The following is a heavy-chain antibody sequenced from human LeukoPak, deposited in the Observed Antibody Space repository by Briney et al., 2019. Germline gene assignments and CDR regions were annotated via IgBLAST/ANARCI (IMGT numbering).Heavy chain of an antibody. D-gene: IGHD2-2*01. J-gene: IGHJ5*02. CDR3: AGGGSVSWRKWFDP. Sequence: SETLSLTCTVSGGSISSYYWSWIRHPPGKGLEWIGYIYYSGSTNYNPSLNSRVTISVDTSKNQFSLKLSSVTAADTAVYYCAGGGSVSWRKWFDPWGQGTLVTVSS. CDR2: IYYSGST. CDR1: GGSISSYY. V-gene: IGHV4-59*01.